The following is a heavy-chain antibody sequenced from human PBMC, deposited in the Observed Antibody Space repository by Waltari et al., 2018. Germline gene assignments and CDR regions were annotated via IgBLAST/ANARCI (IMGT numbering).Heavy chain of an antibody. CDR3: ARAHPHTGYYDFWSGYSSYFDY. V-gene: IGHV4-59*01. J-gene: IGHJ4*02. CDR1: GGSISSYY. CDR2: IYYSGST. Sequence: QVQLQESGPGLVKPSETLSLTCTVSGGSISSYYLSWIRQPPGKGLEWIGYIYYSGSTNYNPSLKSRVTISVDTSKNQFSLKLSSVTAADTAVYYCARAHPHTGYYDFWSGYSSYFDYWGQGTLVTVSS. D-gene: IGHD3-3*01.